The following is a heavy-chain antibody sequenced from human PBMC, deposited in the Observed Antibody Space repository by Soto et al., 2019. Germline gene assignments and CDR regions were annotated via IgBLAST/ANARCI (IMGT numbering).Heavy chain of an antibody. D-gene: IGHD6-6*01. J-gene: IGHJ6*02. V-gene: IGHV1-69*01. CDR3: ASSDSSSRYYYYYGMDV. CDR1: GGTFSSYA. CDR2: IIPIFGTA. Sequence: QVQLVQSGAEVKKPGSSVKVSCKASGGTFSSYAISWVRQAPGQGLEWMGGIIPIFGTANYAQKFQGRVTTTADESTSTAYMELSSLRSEDTAVYYCASSDSSSRYYYYYGMDVWGQGTTVTVSS.